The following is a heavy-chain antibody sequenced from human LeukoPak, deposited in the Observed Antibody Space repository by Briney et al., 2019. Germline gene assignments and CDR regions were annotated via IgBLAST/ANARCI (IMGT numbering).Heavy chain of an antibody. CDR2: IKNDGSTQ. D-gene: IGHD4-17*01. Sequence: PGGSLRLSCAASGFTFSSRWMGWVRQAPGEGLEWVANIKNDGSTQYDGGSVKGRFTTSRDNARISLFLQMNSLRAEDTAVYYCAKHGDYSFEDWGQGTLVTVSS. CDR3: AKHGDYSFED. CDR1: GFTFSSRW. J-gene: IGHJ4*02. V-gene: IGHV3-7*01.